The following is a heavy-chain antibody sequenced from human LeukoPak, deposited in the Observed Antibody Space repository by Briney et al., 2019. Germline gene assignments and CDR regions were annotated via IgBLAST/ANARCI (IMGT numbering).Heavy chain of an antibody. D-gene: IGHD1-26*01. Sequence: GGSLRLSCEASGFTFSSFWMHWVRPAPGKGLVWVSRINSDGSSTSYADSVKGRFTISRDNAKNTLYLQMNSLRAEDTAVYYCARELAVGIRRPLNDYWGQGTLVTVSS. CDR2: INSDGSST. J-gene: IGHJ4*02. CDR1: GFTFSSFW. CDR3: ARELAVGIRRPLNDY. V-gene: IGHV3-74*01.